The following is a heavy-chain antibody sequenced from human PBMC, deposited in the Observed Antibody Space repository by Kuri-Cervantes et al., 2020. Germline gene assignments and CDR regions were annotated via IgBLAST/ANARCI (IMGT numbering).Heavy chain of an antibody. Sequence: SVKVSCKASGYTFTSYGISWVRQAPAQGLEWMGGIIPIFGTANYAQQFQGRVTITTDESTSTAYMGLSSLRSEDTAVYYCASRMYYYDSSGYHDIDYWGQGTLVTVSS. J-gene: IGHJ4*02. CDR2: IIPIFGTA. V-gene: IGHV1-69*05. D-gene: IGHD3-22*01. CDR3: ASRMYYYDSSGYHDIDY. CDR1: GYTFTSYG.